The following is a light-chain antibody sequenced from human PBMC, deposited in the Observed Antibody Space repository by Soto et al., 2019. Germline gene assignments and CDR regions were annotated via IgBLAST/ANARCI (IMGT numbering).Light chain of an antibody. V-gene: IGKV3-20*01. CDR3: QQYSTSRLT. J-gene: IGKJ4*01. CDR2: GAS. CDR1: QSVTSSY. Sequence: EIVLTQSPGTLSLSPRERVTLSCRASQSVTSSYLAWYQQKPGQAPRLLISGASSRATGIPDRFSGSGSGTDFTLTISRLEPEDFAVYYCQQYSTSRLTFGGGTKVEIK.